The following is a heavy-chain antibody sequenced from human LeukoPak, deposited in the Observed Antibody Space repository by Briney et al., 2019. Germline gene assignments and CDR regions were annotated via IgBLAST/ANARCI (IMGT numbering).Heavy chain of an antibody. J-gene: IGHJ4*02. D-gene: IGHD4-11*01. CDR2: ISSSGSTI. CDR3: ANGSPYSLLDC. Sequence: GGSLRLSCAASGFTFSSYEMNWVRQAPGKGLEWVSYISSSGSTIYYADSVKGRFTISRDNAKNSLYLQMNSLRAEDTAVYYCANGSPYSLLDCWGQGTLVTVSS. CDR1: GFTFSSYE. V-gene: IGHV3-48*03.